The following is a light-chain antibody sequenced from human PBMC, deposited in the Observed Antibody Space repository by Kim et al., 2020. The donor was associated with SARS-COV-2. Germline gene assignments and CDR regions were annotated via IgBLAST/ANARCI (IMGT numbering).Light chain of an antibody. CDR3: QSYDSAYV. J-gene: IGLJ1*01. Sequence: PAKTITNACTRRGGRSASNYVQWYQQRPGSAHSTVIYADNQRPSGVPDRFSGSIDSSSNSASLTISGLKTEDEADYYCQSYDSAYVFGTGTKVTVL. CDR2: ADN. CDR1: GGRSASNY. V-gene: IGLV6-57*03.